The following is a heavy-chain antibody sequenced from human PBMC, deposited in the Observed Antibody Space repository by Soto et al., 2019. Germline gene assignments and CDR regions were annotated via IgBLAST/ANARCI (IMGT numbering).Heavy chain of an antibody. CDR2: IIPILGIA. Sequence: QVQLVQSGAEVKKPGSSVKVSCKASGGTFSSYTISWVRQAPGQGLEWMGRIIPILGIANYAQKFQGRVTITADKSTSTAYMELSSLRSEDTAVYYCAGGYSGYDRGSYFDYWGQGTLVTVSS. V-gene: IGHV1-69*02. CDR3: AGGYSGYDRGSYFDY. J-gene: IGHJ4*02. D-gene: IGHD5-12*01. CDR1: GGTFSSYT.